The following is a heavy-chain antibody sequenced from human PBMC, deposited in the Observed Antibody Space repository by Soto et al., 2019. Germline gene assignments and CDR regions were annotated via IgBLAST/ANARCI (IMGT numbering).Heavy chain of an antibody. CDR1: GLTFSNAW. CDR2: IKSKNDGGAT. J-gene: IGHJ3*01. D-gene: IGHD3-16*01. CDR3: TTDPRWGF. V-gene: IGHV3-15*07. Sequence: GGSLRLSCAVSGLTFSNAWMNWVRQAPGKGLEWVGRIKSKNDGGATDYAAPVKGRFTISRDDSKNTVYLQLNSLKTEDTAVYYCTTDPRWGFWGQGTMVTVSS.